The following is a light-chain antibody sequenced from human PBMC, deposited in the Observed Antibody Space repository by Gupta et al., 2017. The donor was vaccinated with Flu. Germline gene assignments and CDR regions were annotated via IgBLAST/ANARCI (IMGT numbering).Light chain of an antibody. Sequence: DIVMTQSPLSLSVTPGEPASISCRSSQSLLHSNGYNYLDWYLQKPGQSPQLLIYLGSNRASGVPDRFSGTGSGTDFTLKISRVVAEDVGVYYCMQAQQTPTFGQGTRLEIK. CDR3: MQAQQTPT. J-gene: IGKJ5*01. V-gene: IGKV2-28*01. CDR1: QSLLHSNGYNY. CDR2: LGS.